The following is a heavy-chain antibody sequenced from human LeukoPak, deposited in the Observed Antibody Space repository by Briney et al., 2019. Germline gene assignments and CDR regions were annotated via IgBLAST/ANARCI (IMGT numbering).Heavy chain of an antibody. CDR3: ARDPTQNLGDIVVVPAAIGGLYYYYGMDV. Sequence: GGSLRLSCAASGFTFSSYSMNWVRQAPGKGLEWVSSISSSSSYIYYADSVKGRFTISRDNAKNSLYLQMNSLRAEDTAVYYCARDPTQNLGDIVVVPAAIGGLYYYYGMDVWGQGTTVTVSS. V-gene: IGHV3-21*01. CDR2: ISSSSSYI. J-gene: IGHJ6*02. CDR1: GFTFSSYS. D-gene: IGHD2-2*01.